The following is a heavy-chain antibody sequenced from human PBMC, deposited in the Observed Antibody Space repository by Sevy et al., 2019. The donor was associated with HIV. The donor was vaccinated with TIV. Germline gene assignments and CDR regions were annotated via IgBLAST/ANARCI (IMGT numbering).Heavy chain of an antibody. CDR1: GYTFNTYG. CDR3: ARKRNLGESSDP. J-gene: IGHJ5*02. Sequence: ASVKVSCKTSGYTFNTYGISWVRQAPGQRLEWMGRINIYNGNTIYGQKFQGRVTLSTDTFTSTAYMDLGSLRSDDTAVYYCARKRNLGESSDPWGQGTLVTISS. CDR2: INIYNGNT. V-gene: IGHV1-18*01. D-gene: IGHD3-16*01.